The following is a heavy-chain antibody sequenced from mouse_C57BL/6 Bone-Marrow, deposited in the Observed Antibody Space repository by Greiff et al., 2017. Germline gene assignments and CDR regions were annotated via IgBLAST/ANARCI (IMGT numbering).Heavy chain of an antibody. J-gene: IGHJ3*01. D-gene: IGHD2-1*01. Sequence: VQLKESGAELARPGASVKMSCKASGYTFTSYTMHWVKQRPGQGLEWIGYINPSSGYTKYNQKFKDKATLTADKSSSTAYMQLSSLTSEDSAVYYCAPLYYRFAYWGQGTLVTVSA. V-gene: IGHV1-4*01. CDR2: INPSSGYT. CDR3: APLYYRFAY. CDR1: GYTFTSYT.